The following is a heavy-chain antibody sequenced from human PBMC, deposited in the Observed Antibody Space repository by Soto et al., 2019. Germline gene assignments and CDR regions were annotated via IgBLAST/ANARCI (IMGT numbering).Heavy chain of an antibody. Sequence: QVQLQESGPGLVKPSQTLSLTCTVSGASITSVGYSWTWIRQHPGKGLEWIGYVYHSGTTYYNPSLKSRATISVDTSKNKFYWRLTSVTAADTAIYYCAREGAGNTPGWFDPWGQGTLVTVSS. D-gene: IGHD2-15*01. CDR1: GASITSVGYS. J-gene: IGHJ5*02. CDR2: VYHSGTT. V-gene: IGHV4-31*03. CDR3: AREGAGNTPGWFDP.